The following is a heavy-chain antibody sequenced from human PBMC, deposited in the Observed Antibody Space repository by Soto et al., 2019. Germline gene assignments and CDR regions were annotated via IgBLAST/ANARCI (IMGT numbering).Heavy chain of an antibody. V-gene: IGHV4-34*01. CDR3: ARGPRITIFGVAPPFDY. J-gene: IGHJ4*02. CDR1: GGSFSGYY. CDR2: INHSGST. Sequence: QVQLQQWGAGLLKPSETLSLTCAVYGGSFSGYYWSWIRQPPGKGLEWIGEINHSGSTNYNPSLKSRVTISVDTSKNQFSLKLSSVTAADTAVYYCARGPRITIFGVAPPFDYWGQGTLVTVSS. D-gene: IGHD3-3*01.